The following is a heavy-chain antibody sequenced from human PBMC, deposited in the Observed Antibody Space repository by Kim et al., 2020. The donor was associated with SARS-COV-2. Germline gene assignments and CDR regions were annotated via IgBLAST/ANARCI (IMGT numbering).Heavy chain of an antibody. Sequence: SVKVSCKASGGTFSSYAISWVRQAPGQGLEWMGGIIPIFGTANYAQKFQGRVTITADESTSTAYMELSSLRSEDTAVYYCARAITMIPDGKVYYYYGMDVWGQGTTVTVSS. CDR3: ARAITMIPDGKVYYYYGMDV. V-gene: IGHV1-69*13. J-gene: IGHJ6*02. CDR1: GGTFSSYA. D-gene: IGHD3-22*01. CDR2: IIPIFGTA.